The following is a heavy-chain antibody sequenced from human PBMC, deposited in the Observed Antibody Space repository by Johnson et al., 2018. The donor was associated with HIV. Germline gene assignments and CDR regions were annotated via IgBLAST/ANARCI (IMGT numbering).Heavy chain of an antibody. CDR1: GFTVSRNY. Sequence: QVQLVESGGGLVRPGGSLRLSCEASGFTVSRNYMTWVRQAPGKGLEWVAVISSDESYKHYGDSVKGRFTVSKDSSKSTLFLQMNSLRPDDTAVYYCVREGAPSGRDFGAFDIWGQGTVVTVSS. CDR3: VREGAPSGRDFGAFDI. V-gene: IGHV3-30*03. CDR2: ISSDESYK. D-gene: IGHD1-26*01. J-gene: IGHJ3*02.